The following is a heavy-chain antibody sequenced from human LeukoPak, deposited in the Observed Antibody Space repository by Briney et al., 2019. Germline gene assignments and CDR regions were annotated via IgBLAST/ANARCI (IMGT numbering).Heavy chain of an antibody. CDR2: IYYSGST. D-gene: IGHD6-19*01. V-gene: IGHV4-39*01. CDR3: ARHFGLWWGPAAVAGTLNFDY. J-gene: IGHJ4*02. Sequence: PSETLSLTCTVSGGSISSSSYYWGWIRQPPGKGLEWIGSIYYSGSTYYNPSLKSRVTISVDTSKNQFSLKLSSVTAADTAVYYCARHFGLWWGPAAVAGTLNFDYWGQGTLVTVSS. CDR1: GGSISSSSYY.